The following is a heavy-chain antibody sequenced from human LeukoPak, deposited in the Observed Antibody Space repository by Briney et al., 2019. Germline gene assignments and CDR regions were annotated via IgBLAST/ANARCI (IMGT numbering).Heavy chain of an antibody. CDR2: IYTSGST. Sequence: SETLSLTCTVSGGSISSGSYYWSWIRQPAGKGLEWIGRIYTSGSTNYNPSLKSRVTISVDTPKNQFSLKLSSVTAADTAVYYCARDLVSSGGFDPWGQGTLVTVSS. V-gene: IGHV4-61*02. CDR1: GGSISSGSYY. D-gene: IGHD6-19*01. J-gene: IGHJ5*02. CDR3: ARDLVSSGGFDP.